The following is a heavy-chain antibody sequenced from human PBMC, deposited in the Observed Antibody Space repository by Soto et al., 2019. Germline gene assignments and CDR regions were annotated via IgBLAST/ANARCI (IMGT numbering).Heavy chain of an antibody. D-gene: IGHD3-16*01. V-gene: IGHV1-2*02. Sequence: ASVKVSCKASGYTSTGYYLHWIRQAPGQGLQWMGWMRPDSGGANYAQKFQGRVSMTRDTSTSTFYMELSRLASDDTAVYYCARDPHEGVYDYWGQGTQVTVSS. CDR2: MRPDSGGA. J-gene: IGHJ4*02. CDR3: ARDPHEGVYDY. CDR1: GYTSTGYY.